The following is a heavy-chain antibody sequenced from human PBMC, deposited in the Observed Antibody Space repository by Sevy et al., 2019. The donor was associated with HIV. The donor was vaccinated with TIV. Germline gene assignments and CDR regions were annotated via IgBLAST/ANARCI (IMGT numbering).Heavy chain of an antibody. CDR3: ARGGSGDYYYYGVDV. Sequence: GSLRLSCVGSGFTFRNFGVHWLRQAPGKGLEWLSVVSYDGSSKYYVDSVKGRFIVSRDNSKNTLYLQMNSLRTEDTAVYYCARGGSGDYYYYGVDVWGQGTTVTVSS. D-gene: IGHD3-10*01. CDR2: VSYDGSSK. J-gene: IGHJ6*02. CDR1: GFTFRNFG. V-gene: IGHV3-30*03.